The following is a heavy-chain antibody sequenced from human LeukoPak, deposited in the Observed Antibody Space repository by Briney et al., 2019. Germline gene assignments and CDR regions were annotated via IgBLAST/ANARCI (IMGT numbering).Heavy chain of an antibody. J-gene: IGHJ4*02. D-gene: IGHD5-24*01. Sequence: GGSLRLSCAASGFTFSSYAMSWVRQAPGKGLEWVSAFSGSGGGTYYADSVKGRFTISRDNSKSTLYLQMTSLRAEDTAVYYCARSGYNRFDYWGQGTLVTVSS. V-gene: IGHV3-23*01. CDR3: ARSGYNRFDY. CDR2: FSGSGGGT. CDR1: GFTFSSYA.